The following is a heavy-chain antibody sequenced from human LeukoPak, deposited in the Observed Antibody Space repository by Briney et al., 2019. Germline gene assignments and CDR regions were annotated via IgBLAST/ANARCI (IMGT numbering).Heavy chain of an antibody. V-gene: IGHV3-66*01. CDR3: ARFLRNYWYSDY. CDR2: IYSGGST. D-gene: IGHD1-7*01. Sequence: GGSLRLSCAASGLTVSSNYMSWVRQAPGKGLEWVSVIYSGGSTYYADSVKGRFTISRDNSKNMLYLQMNSLRAEDTAVYYCARFLRNYWYSDYWGQGTLVTVSS. J-gene: IGHJ4*02. CDR1: GLTVSSNY.